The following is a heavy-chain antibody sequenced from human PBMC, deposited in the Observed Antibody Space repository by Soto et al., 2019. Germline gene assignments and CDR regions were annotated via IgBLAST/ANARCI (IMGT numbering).Heavy chain of an antibody. V-gene: IGHV3-53*01. CDR1: GFTVSSNY. CDR2: IYSGGST. D-gene: IGHD3-16*02. Sequence: GGSLRLSCAASGFTVSSNYMSWVRQAPGKGLNWVSVIYSGGSTYYADSVKGRFTISRDNSKNTLYLQMNSLRAEDTAVYYCVKEYRDYWGQGTLVTVSS. CDR3: VKEYRDY. J-gene: IGHJ4*02.